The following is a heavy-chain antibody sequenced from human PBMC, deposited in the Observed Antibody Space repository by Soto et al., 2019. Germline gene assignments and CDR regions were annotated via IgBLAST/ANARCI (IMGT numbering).Heavy chain of an antibody. CDR1: GFTFSDYY. J-gene: IGHJ6*02. CDR3: ASTQGGMITSYYGMDV. CDR2: ISTGSTNT. D-gene: IGHD3-22*01. V-gene: IGHV3-11*06. Sequence: QVHLVESGGGLVKPGGSLRLSCAASGFTFSDYYMNWIRQAPGKGLEWVSYISTGSTNTIYADSVKGRFTISRDNAKNSLYLQMNSLRAEDTAVYYCASTQGGMITSYYGMDVWGQGTTVTVSS.